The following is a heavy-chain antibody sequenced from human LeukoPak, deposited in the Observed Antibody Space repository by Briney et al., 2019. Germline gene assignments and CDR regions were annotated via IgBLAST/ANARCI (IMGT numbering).Heavy chain of an antibody. J-gene: IGHJ4*02. CDR2: ISSSVSYI. D-gene: IGHD3-3*02. Sequence: GESLSLSCAASGFSFSTYTMNWARQAPGKGLEWVSSISSSVSYIYYSDSVKGRFTNSRDNAKNSLSLQMNSLRAEDTAIYYCASHFWNYYRIDYWGRGILVTVSS. CDR3: ASHFWNYYRIDY. V-gene: IGHV3-21*01. CDR1: GFSFSTYT.